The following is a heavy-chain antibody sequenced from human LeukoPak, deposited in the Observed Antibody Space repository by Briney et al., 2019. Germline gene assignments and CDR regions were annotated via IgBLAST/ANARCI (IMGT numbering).Heavy chain of an antibody. J-gene: IGHJ4*02. CDR1: GGSISSYY. D-gene: IGHD6-13*01. V-gene: IGHV4-4*09. Sequence: SETLSLTCTVSGGSISSYYWSWIRQPPGKGLEWIGYIYTSGSTNSNPSLKSRVTISVDTSKTQFSLKLSSVTAADTAVYYCASGAAAGSVDYWGQGTLVTVSS. CDR2: IYTSGST. CDR3: ASGAAAGSVDY.